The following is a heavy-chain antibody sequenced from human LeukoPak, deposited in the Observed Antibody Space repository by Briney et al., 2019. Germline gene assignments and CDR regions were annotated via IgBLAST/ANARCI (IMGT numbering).Heavy chain of an antibody. Sequence: SETLSLTCAVSGGSISSGGYSWSWIRQPPGKGLEWIGEINHSGSTNYNPSLKSRVTISVDTSKNQFSLKLSSVTAADTAVYYCARWYYDILTGYDNWFDPWGQGTLVTVSS. V-gene: IGHV4-30-2*01. CDR3: ARWYYDILTGYDNWFDP. CDR2: INHSGST. J-gene: IGHJ5*02. D-gene: IGHD3-9*01. CDR1: GGSISSGGYS.